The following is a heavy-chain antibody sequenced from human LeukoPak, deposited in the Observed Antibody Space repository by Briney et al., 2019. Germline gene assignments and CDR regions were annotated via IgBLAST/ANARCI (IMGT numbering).Heavy chain of an antibody. CDR2: IDPSDSYT. V-gene: IGHV5-10-1*01. Sequence: GESLRISCKGSGYSFTSYWISWVRQMPGKGLEWMGRIDPSDSYTNYSPSFQGHVTISAGKSISTAYLQWSSLKASDTAMYYCASSYCSSTSCYINWFDPWGQGTLVTVSS. CDR3: ASSYCSSTSCYINWFDP. CDR1: GYSFTSYW. J-gene: IGHJ5*02. D-gene: IGHD2-2*02.